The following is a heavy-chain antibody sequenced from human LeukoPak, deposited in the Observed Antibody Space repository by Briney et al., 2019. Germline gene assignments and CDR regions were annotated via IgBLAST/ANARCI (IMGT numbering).Heavy chain of an antibody. CDR3: ARDLTYYYDYASFDY. CDR2: IIPIFGTT. CDR1: GGTFSSYA. V-gene: IGHV1-69*05. Sequence: TVKVSCKASGGTFSSYAINWVRQAPGQGLEWMGRIIPIFGTTSYAQKFQGRATITTDESTNTAYMELSSLRSEDTAVYYCARDLTYYYDYASFDYWGQGTPVTVSS. D-gene: IGHD3-22*01. J-gene: IGHJ4*02.